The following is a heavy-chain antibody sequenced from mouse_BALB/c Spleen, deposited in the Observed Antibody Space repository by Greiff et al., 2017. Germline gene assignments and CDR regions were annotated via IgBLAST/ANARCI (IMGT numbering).Heavy chain of an antibody. CDR2: ISYSGST. J-gene: IGHJ4*01. V-gene: IGHV3-2*02. D-gene: IGHD1-2*01. CDR1: GYSITSDYA. Sequence: EVKLMESGPGLVKPSQSLSLTCTVTGYSITSDYAWNWIRQFPGNKLEWMGYISYSGSTSYNPSLKSRISITRDTSKNQFFLQLNSVTTEDTATYYCARTHYDYYAMDYWGQGTSVTVSS. CDR3: ARTHYDYYAMDY.